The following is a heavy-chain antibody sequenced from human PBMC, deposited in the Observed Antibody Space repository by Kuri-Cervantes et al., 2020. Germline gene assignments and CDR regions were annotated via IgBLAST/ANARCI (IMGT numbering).Heavy chain of an antibody. J-gene: IGHJ4*02. CDR2: ISWNSGSI. D-gene: IGHD2-21*02. Sequence: SLKISCAASGFTFDDYAMHWVRQAPGKGLEWVSGISWNSGSIGYADSVKGRFTISRDNSKNTLYLQMNSLRAEDTAVYYCARAARAVVTAIDPQGGWYYFDYWGQGTLVTVSS. V-gene: IGHV3-9*01. CDR3: ARAARAVVTAIDPQGGWYYFDY. CDR1: GFTFDDYA.